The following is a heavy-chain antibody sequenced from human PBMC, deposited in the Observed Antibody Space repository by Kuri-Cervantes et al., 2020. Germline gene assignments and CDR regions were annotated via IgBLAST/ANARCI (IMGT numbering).Heavy chain of an antibody. CDR1: GFTFSSYG. CDR3: ARENGDFWSGYMSYYLDV. D-gene: IGHD3-3*01. V-gene: IGHV3-33*01. J-gene: IGHJ6*03. CDR2: IWYDGSNK. Sequence: GESLKISCAASGFTFSSYGMHWVRQAPGKGLEWVAVIWYDGSNKYYADSVKGRFTISRDNAKNSLYLQMNSLRAEDTAVYFCARENGDFWSGYMSYYLDVWGKGTTVTVSS.